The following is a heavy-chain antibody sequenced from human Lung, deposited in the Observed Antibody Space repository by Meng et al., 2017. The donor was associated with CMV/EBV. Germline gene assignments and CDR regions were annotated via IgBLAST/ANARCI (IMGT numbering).Heavy chain of an antibody. V-gene: IGHV1-2*02. D-gene: IGHD2-2*01. CDR3: ARGVGYCSSTSCQVWFDP. CDR2: INPNSGGT. J-gene: IGHJ5*02. CDR1: GYTFTGYY. Sequence: ASXXVSXKASGYTFTGYYMHWVRQAPGQGLEWMGWINPNSGGTNYAQKFQGRVTMTRDTSLSTAYMELSSLRPDDTAVYYCARGVGYCSSTSCQVWFDPWGQGSXVNGAS.